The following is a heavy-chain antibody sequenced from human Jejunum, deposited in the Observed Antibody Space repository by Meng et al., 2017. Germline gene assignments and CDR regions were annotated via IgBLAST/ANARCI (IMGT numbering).Heavy chain of an antibody. CDR2: INAGNGNT. CDR1: GYTFTSYA. V-gene: IGHV1-3*01. D-gene: IGHD7-27*01. J-gene: IGHJ2*01. Sequence: VTLGQSGADVKKPGASVRFSCKTSGYTFTSYAIHWVRQAPGQRPEWMGWINAGNGNTKYSQKFQGRVTITRDTSASTAYMELSSLRSEDTAVYFCARVRTGDRRYFDFWGPGTLVTVSS. CDR3: ARVRTGDRRYFDF.